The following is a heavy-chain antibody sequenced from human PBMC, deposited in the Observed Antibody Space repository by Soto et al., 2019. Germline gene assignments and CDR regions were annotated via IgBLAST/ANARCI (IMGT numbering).Heavy chain of an antibody. CDR2: ISPMFGAA. CDR3: AREVQVHTPAFVY. D-gene: IGHD3-10*01. V-gene: IGHV1-69*19. Sequence: QVQLVQSGAEMKKPGSSVKVSCQSSGGTFNTYAMNWVRQAPGQGPEWMGDISPMFGAANYAPKFQGRVTITADESTGTSYMQSSSLTSEDTALYFCAREVQVHTPAFVYWGQGTLVTVSS. J-gene: IGHJ4*02. CDR1: GGTFNTYA.